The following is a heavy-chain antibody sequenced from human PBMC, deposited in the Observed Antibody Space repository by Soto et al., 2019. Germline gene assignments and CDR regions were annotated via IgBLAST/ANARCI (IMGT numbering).Heavy chain of an antibody. D-gene: IGHD2-15*01. V-gene: IGHV3-49*03. CDR1: GFTFGDYA. CDR3: TRVVALYCSGGSCYSDAFDI. CDR2: IRSKAYGGTT. J-gene: IGHJ3*02. Sequence: GGSLRLSCTASGFTFGDYAMSWFRQAPGKGLEWVGFIRSKAYGGTTEYAASVKGRFTISRDDSKSIAYLQMNSLKTEDTAVYYCTRVVALYCSGGSCYSDAFDIWGQGTMVTVSS.